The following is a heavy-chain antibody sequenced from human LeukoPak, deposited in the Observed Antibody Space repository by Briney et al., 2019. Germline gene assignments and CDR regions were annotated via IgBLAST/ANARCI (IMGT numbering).Heavy chain of an antibody. D-gene: IGHD1-26*01. V-gene: IGHV3-30*02. CDR2: IRYDGSDK. Sequence: GRSLRLSCAASGFTFSSYGMHWVRQAPGKGLEWVAFIRYDGSDKHYADSVKGRFTISRDNSKDTLYLQMNNLGAAATAVYYCAKDLELAPFDYWGQGTLVTVSS. J-gene: IGHJ4*02. CDR3: AKDLELAPFDY. CDR1: GFTFSSYG.